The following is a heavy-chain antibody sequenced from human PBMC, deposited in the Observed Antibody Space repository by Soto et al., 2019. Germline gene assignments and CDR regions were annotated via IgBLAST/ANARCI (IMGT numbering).Heavy chain of an antibody. CDR3: AKDPEKQWLVNAYFDY. Sequence: GGSLRLSCAASGFTFSSYAMSWVRQAPGKGLEWVSAISGSGGSTYYADSVKGRFTISRDNSKNTLYLQMNSLRAEDTAVYYCAKDPEKQWLVNAYFDYWGQGTLVTVSS. D-gene: IGHD6-19*01. V-gene: IGHV3-23*01. J-gene: IGHJ4*02. CDR2: ISGSGGST. CDR1: GFTFSSYA.